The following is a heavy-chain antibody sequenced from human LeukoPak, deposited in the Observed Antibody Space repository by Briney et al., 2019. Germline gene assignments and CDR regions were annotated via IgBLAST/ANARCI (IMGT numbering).Heavy chain of an antibody. Sequence: ASVTVSCKASGYTFTGYYMHWVRQAPGQGLEWMGWINPNSGGTNYAQKFQGRVTMTRDTSISTAYMELSRLRSDDTAVYYCARHSLYCSSTSCYENWFDPWGQGTLVTVSS. V-gene: IGHV1-2*02. CDR3: ARHSLYCSSTSCYENWFDP. CDR1: GYTFTGYY. D-gene: IGHD2-2*01. CDR2: INPNSGGT. J-gene: IGHJ5*02.